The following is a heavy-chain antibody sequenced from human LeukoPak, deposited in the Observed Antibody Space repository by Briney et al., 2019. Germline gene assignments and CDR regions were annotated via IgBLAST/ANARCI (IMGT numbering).Heavy chain of an antibody. J-gene: IGHJ6*03. CDR2: ISSSSSYI. CDR3: ARDKSSISVAGYYYYYMDV. D-gene: IGHD6-19*01. CDR1: GFTFSSYS. V-gene: IGHV3-21*01. Sequence: GGSLRLSCAASGFTFSSYSMNWVRQAPGKGLEWVSSISSSSSYIYYADSVKGRFTISRDNAKNSLYLQMNSLRAEDTAVYYCARDKSSISVAGYYYYYMDVWGKGTTVTVSS.